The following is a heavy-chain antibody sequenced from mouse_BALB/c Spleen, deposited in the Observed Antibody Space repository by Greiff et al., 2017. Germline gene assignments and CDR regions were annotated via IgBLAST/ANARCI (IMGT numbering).Heavy chain of an antibody. CDR2: ISDGGSYT. Sequence: EVQRVESGGGLVKPGGSLKLSCAASGFTFSDYYMYWVRQTPEKRLEWVATISDGGSYTYYPDSVKGRFTISRDNAKNNLYLQMSSLKSEDTAMYYCAREGGNYGNYGWFAYWGQGTLVTVSA. CDR1: GFTFSDYY. D-gene: IGHD2-1*01. CDR3: AREGGNYGNYGWFAY. V-gene: IGHV5-4*02. J-gene: IGHJ3*01.